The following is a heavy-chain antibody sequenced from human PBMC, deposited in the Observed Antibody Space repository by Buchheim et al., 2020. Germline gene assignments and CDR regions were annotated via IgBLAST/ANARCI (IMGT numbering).Heavy chain of an antibody. CDR3: ARGTPEYANCPDSICS. Sequence: EAQLLESGGALVQPGGSLRLSCAASGFPFKTHAMSWVRQAPGKGLEWVATISGGGGSTYYADSVRGRSTISRDNSENTLYLQMSGLRAEDTALYYCARGTPEYANCPDSICSWGQGTL. CDR2: ISGGGGST. V-gene: IGHV3-23*01. J-gene: IGHJ4*02. D-gene: IGHD2/OR15-2a*01. CDR1: GFPFKTHA.